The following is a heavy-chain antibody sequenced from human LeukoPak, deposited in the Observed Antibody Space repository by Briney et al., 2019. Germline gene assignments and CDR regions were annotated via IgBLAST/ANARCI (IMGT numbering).Heavy chain of an antibody. J-gene: IGHJ4*02. CDR1: GFTISNNY. CDR2: IYSGGFT. V-gene: IGHV3-66*01. Sequence: GGSLRLSCAASGFTISNNYIRWLRQAPGKGLEWVSHIYSGGFTQFAGSVRGRFTMSRDSSKNTLYLQMNSLRAEDTAVYYCAREILAPGKTHDYWGQGTLVTVSS. CDR3: AREILAPGKTHDY.